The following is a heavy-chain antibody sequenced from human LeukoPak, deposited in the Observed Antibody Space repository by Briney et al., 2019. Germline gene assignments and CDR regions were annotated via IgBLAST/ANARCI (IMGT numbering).Heavy chain of an antibody. Sequence: SQTLSLTCTVSGGSISSGGYYWSWIRQHPGQGLEWIGYIYCSGSTYYNPSLKSRVTISVDTSKNQFSLKLSSVTAADTAVYYCARASLSNWFDPWGQGTLVTVSS. J-gene: IGHJ5*02. CDR3: ARASLSNWFDP. CDR1: GGSISSGGYY. CDR2: IYCSGST. D-gene: IGHD2/OR15-2a*01. V-gene: IGHV4-31*03.